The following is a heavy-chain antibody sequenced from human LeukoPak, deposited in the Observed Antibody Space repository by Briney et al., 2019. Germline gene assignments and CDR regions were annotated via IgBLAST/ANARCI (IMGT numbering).Heavy chain of an antibody. J-gene: IGHJ4*02. CDR2: INHSGST. Sequence: MSSETLSLTCAVYGGSFSGYYWSWIRQPPGKGLEWIGEINHSGSTNYNPSLKSRVTISVDTSKNQFSLKLSSVTAADTAVYYCARVRKYSGSYYYFDYWGQGTLVTVSS. D-gene: IGHD1-26*01. CDR3: ARVRKYSGSYYYFDY. CDR1: GGSFSGYY. V-gene: IGHV4-34*01.